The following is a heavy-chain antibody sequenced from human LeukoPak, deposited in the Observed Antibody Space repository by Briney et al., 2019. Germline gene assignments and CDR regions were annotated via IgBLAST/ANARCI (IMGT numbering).Heavy chain of an antibody. J-gene: IGHJ6*02. CDR1: GFTFSSYW. D-gene: IGHD6-19*01. CDR2: TNSFGSHT. V-gene: IGHV3-74*01. CDR3: ARGAPPYSSGWYFFYYYYGMDV. Sequence: AGSLRLSCAASGFTFSSYWMHWVRPAPGKGLVWVSRTNSFGSHTSYAGSVKGRFTISRDNAKNRLYLQMNSLRAEDTAVYYCARGAPPYSSGWYFFYYYYGMDVWGQGTTVTVSS.